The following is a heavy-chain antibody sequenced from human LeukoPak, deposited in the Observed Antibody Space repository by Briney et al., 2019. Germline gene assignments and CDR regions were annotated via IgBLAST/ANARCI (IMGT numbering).Heavy chain of an antibody. CDR2: VFHSGSS. D-gene: IGHD2-15*01. V-gene: IGHV4-38-2*02. Sequence: SETLSLTCVVSGYSISSGYYWGWIRQPPGKGLEWIGSVFHSGSSYNNPSLKSRVTISIDTSKNQFSLKLSSVTATDTAAYYCARDCSGGTCYAFDIWGQGTMVTVSS. J-gene: IGHJ3*02. CDR3: ARDCSGGTCYAFDI. CDR1: GYSISSGYY.